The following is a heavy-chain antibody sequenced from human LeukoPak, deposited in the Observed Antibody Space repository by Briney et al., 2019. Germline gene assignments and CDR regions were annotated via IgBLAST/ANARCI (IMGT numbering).Heavy chain of an antibody. V-gene: IGHV1-18*01. J-gene: IGHJ3*02. D-gene: IGHD3-10*01. CDR3: ARQYYGSGSAGPGDAFDI. CDR1: GYTFTSYA. CDR2: ISAYNGNT. Sequence: ASVKVSCKASGYTFTSYAMNWVRRAPGQGLEWMGWISAYNGNTNYAQKLQGRVTMTTDTSTSTAYMELRSLRSDDTAVYYCARQYYGSGSAGPGDAFDIWGQGTMVTVSS.